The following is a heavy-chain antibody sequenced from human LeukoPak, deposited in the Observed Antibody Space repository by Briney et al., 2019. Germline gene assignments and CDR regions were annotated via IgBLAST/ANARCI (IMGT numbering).Heavy chain of an antibody. Sequence: GGSLRLSCAASGFTFSSYWMSWVRQAPGKGLEWVANIKQDGSEKYYVDSVKGRFTISRDNAKNSLYLQMNSLRAEDTAVHYCARHQQLDSSGYWDAFDIWGQGTMVTVSS. J-gene: IGHJ3*02. CDR3: ARHQQLDSSGYWDAFDI. V-gene: IGHV3-7*01. CDR1: GFTFSSYW. D-gene: IGHD3-22*01. CDR2: IKQDGSEK.